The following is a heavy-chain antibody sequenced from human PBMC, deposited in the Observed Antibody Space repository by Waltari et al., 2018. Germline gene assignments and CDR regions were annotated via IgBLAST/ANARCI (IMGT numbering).Heavy chain of an antibody. V-gene: IGHV3-7*03. Sequence: EVQLVESGGGLVQPGGSLRVSCAASTFSFSSYWMAWFRKAPGKGLEGVATIRPYGCENFYVDSVKGRFSISRDNAKNSFYLQMNSLRVEDTAIFYCATMGAGRAPDYWGQGTLVTVSS. CDR3: ATMGAGRAPDY. J-gene: IGHJ4*02. CDR1: TFSFSSYW. D-gene: IGHD3-16*01. CDR2: IRPYGCEN.